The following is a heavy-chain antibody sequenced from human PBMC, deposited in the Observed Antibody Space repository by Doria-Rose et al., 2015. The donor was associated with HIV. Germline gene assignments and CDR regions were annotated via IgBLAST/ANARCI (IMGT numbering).Heavy chain of an antibody. CDR3: ARIKSSRWYHKYYFDF. D-gene: IGHD6-13*01. CDR2: IFSDDER. V-gene: IGHV2-26*01. CDR1: GVSLSSPGMG. Sequence: QVILKESGPVPVKPTETLTLTCTVSGVSLSSPGMGVSWIRQPPGKALEWLANIFSDDERSYKTSLKSRLTIARGTSKSQVVLTMTDMDPVDTATYYCARIKSSRWYHKYYFDFWGQGTLVIVSA. J-gene: IGHJ4*02.